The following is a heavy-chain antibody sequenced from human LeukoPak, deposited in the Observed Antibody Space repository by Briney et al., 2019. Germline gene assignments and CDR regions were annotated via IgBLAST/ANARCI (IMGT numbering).Heavy chain of an antibody. CDR2: IYDSGST. J-gene: IGHJ5*02. D-gene: IGHD3-10*01. Sequence: SETLSLTCAVNDGSFSSYYWGWIRQPPGRGLEWIGSIYDSGSTYYNPSLKSRVTISVDTSKNQFSLKLNSVTAADTAVYYCARHYGPWGQGTLVTVSS. V-gene: IGHV4-39*01. CDR1: DGSFSSYY. CDR3: ARHYGP.